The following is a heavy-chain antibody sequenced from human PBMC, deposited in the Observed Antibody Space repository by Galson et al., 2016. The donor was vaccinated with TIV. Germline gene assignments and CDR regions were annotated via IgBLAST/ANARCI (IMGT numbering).Heavy chain of an antibody. CDR1: GYKFTAYY. D-gene: IGHD4-17*01. J-gene: IGHJ4*02. CDR3: ARARYGDYFDY. Sequence: SCKASGYKFTAYYLYWVRQAPGQGLEWMGLINPGGGGTTYAQKFEGRVTMTRDTSISTAYMELSRLKSDDTAVYYCARARYGDYFDYWGQGTLVTVSS. V-gene: IGHV1-46*01. CDR2: INPGGGGT.